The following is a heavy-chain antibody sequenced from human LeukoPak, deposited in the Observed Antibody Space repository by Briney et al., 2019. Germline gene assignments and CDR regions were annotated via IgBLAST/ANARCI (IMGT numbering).Heavy chain of an antibody. CDR1: GFTFDYYW. CDR3: VVWGEDRSGHRFDF. J-gene: IGHJ4*02. D-gene: IGHD3-22*01. V-gene: IGHV3-74*01. CDR2: INTDGSNT. Sequence: GGSLRLSCAASGFTFDYYWMHWVRQAPGKGLMWVSRINTDGSNTHYADSVKGRFTISRDNAENTLYLQMNGLRVEDTAVYYCVVWGEDRSGHRFDFWGQGTLVTVSS.